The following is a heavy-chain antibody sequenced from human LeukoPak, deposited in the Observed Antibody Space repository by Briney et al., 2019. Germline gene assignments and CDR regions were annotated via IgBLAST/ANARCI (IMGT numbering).Heavy chain of an antibody. CDR2: ISSSSSYM. J-gene: IGHJ3*01. Sequence: GGSLRLSCAASGFTFSSDSMNWVRQAPGKGMEWVSSISSSSSYMYYADSLKGRFTISRDNAKNSLYLQMNSLRAEDTAVYYCARDLAGTGLSVFDLWGQGTMVTVSS. CDR3: ARDLAGTGLSVFDL. CDR1: GFTFSSDS. D-gene: IGHD1-1*01. V-gene: IGHV3-21*01.